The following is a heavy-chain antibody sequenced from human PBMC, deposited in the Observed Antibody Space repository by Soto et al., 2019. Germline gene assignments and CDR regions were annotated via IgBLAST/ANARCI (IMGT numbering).Heavy chain of an antibody. J-gene: IGHJ4*02. CDR3: ARDRGSGWFVY. CDR1: GYTFNSYG. D-gene: IGHD6-19*01. CDR2: ISANNGNT. V-gene: IGHV1-18*04. Sequence: ASVKVSCKASGYTFNSYGISWVRQAPGQGLEWMAWISANNGNTNYAQKFQGRVTMTTGTSTSTSYMELRSLRSDDTAVYYCARDRGSGWFVYWGQGTLVTVSS.